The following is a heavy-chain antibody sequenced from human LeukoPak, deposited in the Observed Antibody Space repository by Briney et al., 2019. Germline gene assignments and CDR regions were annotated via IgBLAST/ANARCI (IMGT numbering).Heavy chain of an antibody. J-gene: IGHJ4*02. CDR1: GFTFSSYA. Sequence: GGSLRLSCAAPGFTFSSYAMSWVRQAPGKGLEWVSAISGSGGSTYYADSVKGRFTISRDNSKNTLYLQMNSLRAEDTAVYYCAKYPPVTMVRGVIMGYFDYWGQGTLVTVSS. V-gene: IGHV3-23*01. CDR2: ISGSGGST. CDR3: AKYPPVTMVRGVIMGYFDY. D-gene: IGHD3-10*01.